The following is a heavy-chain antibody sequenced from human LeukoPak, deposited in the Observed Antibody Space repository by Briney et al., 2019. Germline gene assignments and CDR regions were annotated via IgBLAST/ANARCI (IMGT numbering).Heavy chain of an antibody. CDR3: AKDPPHYDSSGYSLY. CDR1: GFTFSSYA. D-gene: IGHD3-22*01. J-gene: IGHJ4*02. V-gene: IGHV3-23*01. Sequence: PGGSLRLSCAASGFTFSSYAMSWVRQAPGKGLEWGSAISGSGGSTYYADSVKGRFTISRDNSKNTLYLQMNSLRAEDTAVYYCAKDPPHYDSSGYSLYWGQGTLVTVSS. CDR2: ISGSGGST.